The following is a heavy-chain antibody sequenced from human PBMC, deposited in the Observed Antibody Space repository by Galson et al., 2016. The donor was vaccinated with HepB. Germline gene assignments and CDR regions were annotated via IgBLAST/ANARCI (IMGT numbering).Heavy chain of an antibody. J-gene: IGHJ5*02. Sequence: SLRLSCAASGFTFSNHAMRWVRQAPGKGLEWVSVITGSGVTYYADSVKGRFTISRDNSKNTLFLQMNSLRAEDTAIYYCATDGILTSGWYGSWGQGTLVTVPS. CDR1: GFTFSNHA. CDR3: ATDGILTSGWYGS. CDR2: ITGSGVT. V-gene: IGHV3-23*01. D-gene: IGHD6-19*01.